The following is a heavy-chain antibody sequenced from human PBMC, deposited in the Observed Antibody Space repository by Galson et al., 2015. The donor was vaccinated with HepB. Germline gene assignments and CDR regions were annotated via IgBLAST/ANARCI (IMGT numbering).Heavy chain of an antibody. CDR2: ISGGGGNT. J-gene: IGHJ4*02. Sequence: KGLEWVSAISGGGGNTNYADSVKGRFTISRDSSKNMLYLQMNSLRAEDTAVYYCAKATRLTLVRGVMGYFDYWGQGTLVTVSS. CDR3: AKATRLTLVRGVMGYFDY. D-gene: IGHD3-10*01. V-gene: IGHV3-23*01.